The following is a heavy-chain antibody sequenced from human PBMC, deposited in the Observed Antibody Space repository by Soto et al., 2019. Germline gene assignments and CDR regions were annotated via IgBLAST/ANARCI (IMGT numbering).Heavy chain of an antibody. CDR2: IYYSGST. Sequence: SETLSLTCTVSGGSISSGDYYWSWIRQPPGKGLEWIGNIYYSGSTYYNPSLKSRVTISVDMSKNQFSLKLSSVTAADTAVYDCARWIVGAGWFDSWGQGTLVTVSS. CDR3: ARWIVGAGWFDS. D-gene: IGHD3-16*01. V-gene: IGHV4-30-4*01. J-gene: IGHJ5*01. CDR1: GGSISSGDYY.